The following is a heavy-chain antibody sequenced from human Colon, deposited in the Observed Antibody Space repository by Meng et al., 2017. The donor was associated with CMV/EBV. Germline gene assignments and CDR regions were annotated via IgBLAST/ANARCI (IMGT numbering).Heavy chain of an antibody. D-gene: IGHD3-22*01. Sequence: GSLRLSCAVYGGSFSGYYWTWLRQPPGKGLQWIGEVNHSEGTNYNPSLKSRVTVSFDTSKNQFSLRLSSVTAADTAVYYCAKYDDTGGYGHYGIDVWGQGTTVIVSS. CDR2: VNHSEGT. J-gene: IGHJ6*02. CDR3: AKYDDTGGYGHYGIDV. CDR1: GGSFSGYY. V-gene: IGHV4-34*01.